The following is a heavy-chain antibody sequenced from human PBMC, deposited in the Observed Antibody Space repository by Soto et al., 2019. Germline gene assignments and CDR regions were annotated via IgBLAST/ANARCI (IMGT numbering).Heavy chain of an antibody. CDR3: ARVLGIAAAGTPSYYYGMDV. J-gene: IGHJ6*02. CDR1: GYSFTSYW. Sequence: GESLKISCKGCGYSFTSYWIGWVRQMPGKGLEWMGIIYPGDSDTRYSPSFQGQVTISADKYISTAYLQWSSLKASDTAMYYCARVLGIAAAGTPSYYYGMDVWGQGTTVTVSS. CDR2: IYPGDSDT. D-gene: IGHD6-13*01. V-gene: IGHV5-51*01.